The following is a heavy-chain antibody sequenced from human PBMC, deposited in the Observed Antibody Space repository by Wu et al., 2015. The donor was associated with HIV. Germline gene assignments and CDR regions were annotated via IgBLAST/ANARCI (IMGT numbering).Heavy chain of an antibody. CDR2: IIPVLTTT. CDR3: ASSPYSSSWNVRYYYYYMDV. CDR1: GGTFSSYA. D-gene: IGHD6-13*01. V-gene: IGHV1-69*11. Sequence: QVQLVQSGAEVKKPGSSVRVSCKASGGTFSSYAINWVRQAPGQGLEWMGGIIPVLTTTNLAQNFQGRVTITADDSNTTAYMELRSLRSEDTAAYYCASSPYSSSWNVRYYYYYMDVWGNGTTVTVSS. J-gene: IGHJ6*03.